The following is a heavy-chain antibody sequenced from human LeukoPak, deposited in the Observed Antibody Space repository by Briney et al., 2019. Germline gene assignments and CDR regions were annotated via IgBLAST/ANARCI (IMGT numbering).Heavy chain of an antibody. Sequence: SETLTLTCTVSGRSISSSSYYWGWIRQPPGKGLEWIGSIYYSGSTYYNPSLKSRVTISVDTSKNQFSLKLSSVTAGDTSVYYCARHEGQWLANFDYWGQGTLVTVSS. CDR1: GRSISSSSYY. CDR3: ARHEGQWLANFDY. D-gene: IGHD6-19*01. CDR2: IYYSGST. V-gene: IGHV4-39*01. J-gene: IGHJ4*02.